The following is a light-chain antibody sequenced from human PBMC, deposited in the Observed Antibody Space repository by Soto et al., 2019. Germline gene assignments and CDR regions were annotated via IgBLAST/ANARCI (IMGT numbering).Light chain of an antibody. CDR2: EVS. J-gene: IGLJ2*01. Sequence: QLVLTQPPSASGSPGQSVTISCTGTSSDVGGYNYVSWYQQHPGKAPKLMIYEVSKRPSGVPDRFSGSKSGNTASLTVSGRQAEDDADYYCSSYAGSNNFVVFGGGTKLTVL. CDR3: SSYAGSNNFVV. V-gene: IGLV2-8*01. CDR1: SSDVGGYNY.